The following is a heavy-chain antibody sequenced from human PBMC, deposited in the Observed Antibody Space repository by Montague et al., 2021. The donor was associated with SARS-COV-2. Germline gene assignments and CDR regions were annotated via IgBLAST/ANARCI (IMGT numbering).Heavy chain of an antibody. Sequence: SLRLSFPASGFIFSSYAMSWVRQAPGKGLEWVSTISGSGTSTSDADSVKGRFTTSRDNSKNTLYLQMNSLGAEDTALYYCAKGGRGRGSYGAAGFDYWGQGTLVTVSS. CDR1: GFIFSSYA. D-gene: IGHD1-26*01. V-gene: IGHV3-23*01. CDR2: ISGSGTST. J-gene: IGHJ4*02. CDR3: AKGGRGRGSYGAAGFDY.